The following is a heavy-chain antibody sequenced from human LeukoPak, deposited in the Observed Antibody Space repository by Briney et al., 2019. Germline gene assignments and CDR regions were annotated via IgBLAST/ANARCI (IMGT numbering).Heavy chain of an antibody. CDR2: IYHSGST. CDR3: ARDPYYDYVWGTPCPFDY. D-gene: IGHD3-16*01. CDR1: GYSISSGYY. J-gene: IGHJ4*02. Sequence: SETLSLTCTVSGYSISSGYYWGWIRQPPGKGLEWIGIIYHSGSTYYNPSLKSRVTISVDTSKNQFSLKLSSVTAADTAVYYCARDPYYDYVWGTPCPFDYWGQGTLVTVSS. V-gene: IGHV4-38-2*02.